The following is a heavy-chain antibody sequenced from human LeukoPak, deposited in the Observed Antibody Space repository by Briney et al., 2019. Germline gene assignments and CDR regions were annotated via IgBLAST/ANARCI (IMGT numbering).Heavy chain of an antibody. CDR1: GYTFTVYY. D-gene: IGHD3-22*01. Sequence: ASVKVSCKASGYTFTVYYMHWVRQAPGQGLEWMGWINPNSGGTNYAQNFQGRVTMARDTSISTAYMELSSLRSEDTAVYYCAAELSSGYFDYWGQGTLVTVSS. CDR2: INPNSGGT. CDR3: AAELSSGYFDY. V-gene: IGHV1-2*02. J-gene: IGHJ4*02.